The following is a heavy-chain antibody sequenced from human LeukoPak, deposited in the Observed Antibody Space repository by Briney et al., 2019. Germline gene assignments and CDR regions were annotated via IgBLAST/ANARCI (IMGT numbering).Heavy chain of an antibody. CDR1: GGSFSGYY. CDR3: ARGPRGDIVVVPAATKYYFDY. D-gene: IGHD2-2*01. Sequence: SETLSLTCAVYGGSFSGYYWSWIRQPPGKGLEWIGEINHSGSTNYNPSLKSRVTISIDTSKNQFSLKLSSVTAADTAVYYCARGPRGDIVVVPAATKYYFDYWGQGTLVTVFS. J-gene: IGHJ4*02. V-gene: IGHV4-34*01. CDR2: INHSGST.